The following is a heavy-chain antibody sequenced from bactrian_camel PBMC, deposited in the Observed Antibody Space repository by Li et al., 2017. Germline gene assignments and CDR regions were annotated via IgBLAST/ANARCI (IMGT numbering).Heavy chain of an antibody. CDR2: IDWSSDT. CDR1: GDTISTNC. V-gene: IGHV3S6*01. D-gene: IGHD1*01. Sequence: HVQLVESGGGSVQAGGSLRLSCAASGDTISTNCMGWVRQGPQKQREGVASIDWSSDTDYADSVKGRFTVSRDSAKNTLYLEMNNLQPGDTAMYYCGAVIDPPPISTLCSPTISPTLSVRINYWGQGTQVTVS. J-gene: IGHJ4*01. CDR3: GAVIDPPPISTLCSPTISPTLSVRINY.